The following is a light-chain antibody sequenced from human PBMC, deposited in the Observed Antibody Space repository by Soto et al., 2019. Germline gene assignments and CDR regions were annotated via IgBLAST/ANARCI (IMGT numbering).Light chain of an antibody. Sequence: DIQMTQSPSSLSASVGDRVTITCQASQDISNYLNWYQQKPGKAPKLLIYDASNLETGVTSRFSGSGSGTDFTLTISSLQPEDIATYYCQQYDNLPLTFGPGTKVDIK. CDR3: QQYDNLPLT. CDR2: DAS. CDR1: QDISNY. J-gene: IGKJ3*01. V-gene: IGKV1-33*01.